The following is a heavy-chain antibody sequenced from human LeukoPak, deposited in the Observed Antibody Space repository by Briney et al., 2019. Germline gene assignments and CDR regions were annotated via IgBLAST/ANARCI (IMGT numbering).Heavy chain of an antibody. CDR2: ISGSGGST. CDR1: GFTFSSYA. J-gene: IGHJ4*02. D-gene: IGHD6-6*01. V-gene: IGHV3-23*01. CDR3: AKAEYSSSALFDY. Sequence: GGSLRLSCAASGFTFSSYAVSWVRQAPGKGLEWVSAISGSGGSTYYADSVKGRFTISRDNSKNTLYLQMNSLRAEDTAVYYCAKAEYSSSALFDYWGQGTLVTVSS.